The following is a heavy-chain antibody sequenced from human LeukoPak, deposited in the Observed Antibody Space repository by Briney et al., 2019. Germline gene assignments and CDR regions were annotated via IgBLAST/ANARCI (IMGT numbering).Heavy chain of an antibody. J-gene: IGHJ4*02. CDR3: TMTTVTTLAFDY. D-gene: IGHD4-17*01. CDR2: IYTRGST. CDR1: CGSISSYF. V-gene: IGHV4-4*07. Sequence: SETLALTWTVSCGSISSYFWSWIRQAAGKGLGWIGRIYTRGSTNYNPSLKSRVTMSVDTSKNQFSLKLSSVPAADPAVYYCTMTTVTTLAFDYWGQGTLVTVSS.